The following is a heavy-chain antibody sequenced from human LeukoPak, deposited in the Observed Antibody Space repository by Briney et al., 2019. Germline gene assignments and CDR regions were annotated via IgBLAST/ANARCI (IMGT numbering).Heavy chain of an antibody. D-gene: IGHD2-2*01. J-gene: IGHJ6*02. CDR1: GGSISSSNW. CDR3: ARVLGEGVPAAEYYYYYGMDV. Sequence: SETLSLTCAVSGGSISSSNWWSWVRQPPGKGLEWIGEIYHSGSTNYNPSLKSRVTISVDKSKNQFSLKLSSVTAADTAVYYCARVLGEGVPAAEYYYYYGMDVWGQGTTVTVSS. V-gene: IGHV4-4*02. CDR2: IYHSGST.